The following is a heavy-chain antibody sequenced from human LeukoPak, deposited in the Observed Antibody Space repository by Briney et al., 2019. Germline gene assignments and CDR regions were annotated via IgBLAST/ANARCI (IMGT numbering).Heavy chain of an antibody. Sequence: GGSLRLSCAASGFTVSSNYMSWVRQAPGKGLEWVSVIYSGGNTNYADSVKGRFTISRDNSKNTLYLQMNSLRAEDTAVYYCAREGIAAAGTFDAIFDYWGQGTLVTVSS. V-gene: IGHV3-53*05. D-gene: IGHD6-13*01. CDR3: AREGIAAAGTFDAIFDY. CDR1: GFTVSSNY. CDR2: IYSGGNT. J-gene: IGHJ4*02.